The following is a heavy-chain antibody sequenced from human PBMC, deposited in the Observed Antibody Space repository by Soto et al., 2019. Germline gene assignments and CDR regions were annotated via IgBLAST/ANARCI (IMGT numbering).Heavy chain of an antibody. V-gene: IGHV1-69*06. CDR3: ATSYGTSWYGDY. CDR2: IIPISSTR. CDR1: GGTFNNYA. J-gene: IGHJ4*02. D-gene: IGHD6-13*01. Sequence: QLVQSGAEVKKPGSSVKVSCKASGGTFNNYAVTWVRQAPGQGLEWMGGIIPISSTRNYAQKFQGRVTIPADTSTSTVYMDLSSLSSEDTAVYYCATSYGTSWYGDYWGQGTLVTVFS.